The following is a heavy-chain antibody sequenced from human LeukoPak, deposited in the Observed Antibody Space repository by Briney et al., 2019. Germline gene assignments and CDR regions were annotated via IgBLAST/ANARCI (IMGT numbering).Heavy chain of an antibody. CDR3: AHRGSGWWGANFDY. CDR2: HYWNNDK. D-gene: IGHD6-19*01. CDR1: GFSLSTTRLG. V-gene: IGHV2-5*01. Sequence: SGPTLVNPTQTLTLTCTFSGFSLSTTRLGVAWIRQPPGKSLEWLTVHYWNNDKSYSPSLKSSPPITNDTSKNQMVLTLTNMDPVDTATYYCAHRGSGWWGANFDYWGQGTLVTVSS. J-gene: IGHJ4*02.